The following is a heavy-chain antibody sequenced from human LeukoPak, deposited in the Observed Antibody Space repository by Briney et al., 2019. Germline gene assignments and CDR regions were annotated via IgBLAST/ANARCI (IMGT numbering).Heavy chain of an antibody. D-gene: IGHD5-18*01. CDR1: GGSISTYH. V-gene: IGHV4-59*01. Sequence: PSETLSLTCTVSGGSISTYHWNWIRKSPEKGLEWIGYMQSTRNSNYNPSLKSRVTMSVDMSRNQIVLNLSSVTAADTAVYFCARDKQHSYGRYFDHWGQGTLVTVSS. CDR3: ARDKQHSYGRYFDH. CDR2: MQSTRNS. J-gene: IGHJ4*02.